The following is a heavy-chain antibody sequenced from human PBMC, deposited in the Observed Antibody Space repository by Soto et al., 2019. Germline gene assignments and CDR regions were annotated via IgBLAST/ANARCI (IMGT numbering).Heavy chain of an antibody. V-gene: IGHV4-61*01. CDR2: IYYSGST. J-gene: IGHJ3*02. D-gene: IGHD5-12*01. CDR1: GGSVSSGSYY. Sequence: SETLSLTCTVSGGSVSSGSYYWSWIRQPPGKGLEWIGYIYYSGSTNYNPSLKSLVTISVDTSKNQFSLKLSSVTAADTAVYYCARDLGYSGYDDAFDIWGQGTMVTVSS. CDR3: ARDLGYSGYDDAFDI.